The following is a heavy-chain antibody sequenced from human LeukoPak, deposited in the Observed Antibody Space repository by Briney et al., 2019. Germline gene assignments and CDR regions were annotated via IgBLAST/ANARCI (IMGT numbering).Heavy chain of an antibody. V-gene: IGHV1-2*02. D-gene: IGHD6-19*01. CDR2: INPNIGGT. CDR1: GYTFTGYY. Sequence: ASVKDSCKASGYTFTGYYMRWVRPAPGEGLGWMGSINPNIGGTNYAQKFQGRVTMTRDTSISTAYMELSRLRSDDTAVYYCASYSSGRKNYFDYWGQGTLVTVSS. CDR3: ASYSSGRKNYFDY. J-gene: IGHJ4*02.